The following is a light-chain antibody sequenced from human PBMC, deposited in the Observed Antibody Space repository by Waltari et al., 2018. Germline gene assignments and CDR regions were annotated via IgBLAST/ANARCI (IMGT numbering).Light chain of an antibody. CDR3: TSFTTSSALYV. Sequence: QSALTQPASVSGSPGQSITISCTGTSSDVGAYDYVSWYQQPPGKAPKLMIYDVNSRPSGVSNRFSGSKSGNTASLTISGLLAEDEADYYCTSFTTSSALYVFGTGTKVTVL. CDR2: DVN. CDR1: SSDVGAYDY. J-gene: IGLJ1*01. V-gene: IGLV2-14*03.